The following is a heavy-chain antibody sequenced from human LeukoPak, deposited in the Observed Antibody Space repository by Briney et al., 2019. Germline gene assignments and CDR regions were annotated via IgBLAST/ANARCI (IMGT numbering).Heavy chain of an antibody. CDR2: ISWNSGNI. V-gene: IGHV3-9*01. Sequence: GRSLRLSCAAFELTFDDYAMHWVRQAPGKGLEWVSGISWNSGNIGYADSVKGRFTISRDNAKNSLYLQMNSLRPGDTALYYCPKDIWYSSSSGAFDIWGQGTMVTVSS. CDR3: PKDIWYSSSSGAFDI. CDR1: ELTFDDYA. J-gene: IGHJ3*02. D-gene: IGHD6-6*01.